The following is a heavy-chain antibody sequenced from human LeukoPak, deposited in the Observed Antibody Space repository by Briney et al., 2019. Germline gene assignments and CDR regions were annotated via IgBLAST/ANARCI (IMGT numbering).Heavy chain of an antibody. CDR2: IGGSGGSP. Sequence: GESLKISCAASGFTFSTYVMTWVRQAPGKGLEWVSSIGGSGGSPYHGNSVKGRFSISRDNSKNTLYLQMNSLRDENTAVYYCAKGGIGSSSGLDYWGQGTLVTVSS. V-gene: IGHV3-23*01. CDR1: GFTFSTYV. D-gene: IGHD5-18*01. J-gene: IGHJ4*02. CDR3: AKGGIGSSSGLDY.